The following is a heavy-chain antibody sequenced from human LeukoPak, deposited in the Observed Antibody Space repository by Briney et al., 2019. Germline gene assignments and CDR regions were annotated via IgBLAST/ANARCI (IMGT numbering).Heavy chain of an antibody. Sequence: GGSLRLSCAASGITVSNNYMSWVRQAPGKGPEWVAVIYSGGTTNYADSVRGRFTISRDNSKNTVYLQMNSLRPEDTAVYYCARDPPGGGYWGQGTLVTFSS. J-gene: IGHJ4*02. D-gene: IGHD1-26*01. CDR2: IYSGGTT. CDR3: ARDPPGGGY. CDR1: GITVSNNY. V-gene: IGHV3-66*02.